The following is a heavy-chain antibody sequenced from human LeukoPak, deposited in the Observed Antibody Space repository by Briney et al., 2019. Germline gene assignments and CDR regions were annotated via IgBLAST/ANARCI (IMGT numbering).Heavy chain of an antibody. Sequence: PGRSLRLSCAASGFTFSSYGMHWVRQAPGKGLEWVAVIWYDGSNKYYADSVKGRFTISRDNSKNTLYLQMNSLRAEDTAVYYCAREGVDEVAAAWDYWGQGTLVTVSS. CDR2: IWYDGSNK. V-gene: IGHV3-33*01. CDR1: GFTFSSYG. CDR3: AREGVDEVAAAWDY. D-gene: IGHD6-13*01. J-gene: IGHJ4*02.